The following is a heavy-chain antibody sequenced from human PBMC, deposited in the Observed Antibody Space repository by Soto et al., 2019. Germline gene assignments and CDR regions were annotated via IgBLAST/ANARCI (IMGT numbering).Heavy chain of an antibody. V-gene: IGHV1-18*01. D-gene: IGHD6-13*01. CDR2: ISAYNGNT. CDR1: GYTFTSYG. J-gene: IGHJ6*02. CDR3: ARGSRYSSTSYGMDV. Sequence: ASVKVSCKASGYTFTSYGISWVRQAPGQGLERMGWISAYNGNTNYAQKLQGRVTMTTDTSTSTAYMELRSLRSDDTAVYYCARGSRYSSTSYGMDVWGQGTTVTVSS.